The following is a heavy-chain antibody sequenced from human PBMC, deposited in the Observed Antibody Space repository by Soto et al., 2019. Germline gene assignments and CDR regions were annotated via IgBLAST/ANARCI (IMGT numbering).Heavy chain of an antibody. CDR1: GFTFSNAW. CDR2: IKSKTDGGTT. CDR3: TPGPMGYSGYDSAHPAPYKKGKTTFYYYYYGMDV. Sequence: GGSLRLSCAASGFTFSNAWMNWVRQAPGKGLEWVGRIKSKTDGGTTDYAAPVKGRFTISRDDSKNTLYLQMNSLKTEDTAVYYCTPGPMGYSGYDSAHPAPYKKGKTTFYYYYYGMDVWGQGTTVTVSS. J-gene: IGHJ6*02. D-gene: IGHD5-12*01. V-gene: IGHV3-15*07.